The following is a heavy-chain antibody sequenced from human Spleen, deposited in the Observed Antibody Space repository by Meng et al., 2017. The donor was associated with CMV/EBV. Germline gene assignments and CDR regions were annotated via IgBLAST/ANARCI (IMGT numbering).Heavy chain of an antibody. J-gene: IGHJ3*02. Sequence: GESLKISCAASGFTFSDYYMSWIRQAPGKGLEWVSYISSSGSTIYYADSVKGRFTISRDNAKNSLYLQMNSLRAEDTAVYYCAKVNGDYDDAFDIWGQGTMVTVSS. CDR2: ISSSGSTI. CDR3: AKVNGDYDDAFDI. D-gene: IGHD4-17*01. CDR1: GFTFSDYY. V-gene: IGHV3-11*04.